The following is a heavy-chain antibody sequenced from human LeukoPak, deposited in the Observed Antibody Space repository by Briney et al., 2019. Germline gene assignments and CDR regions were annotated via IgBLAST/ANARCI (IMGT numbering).Heavy chain of an antibody. CDR2: MNPNSGNT. D-gene: IGHD3-10*01. J-gene: IGHJ4*02. V-gene: IGHV1-8*01. CDR3: ARHYYGSGTYYHFDS. CDR1: GYTFTSYD. Sequence: ASVKVSCKASGYTFTSYDINWVRQATGQGLEWMGWMNPNSGNTGYAQKLRGRLALTTDTSTNTAYMELSSLGSDDSAVYFCARHYYGSGTYYHFDSWGPGTLVTVSS.